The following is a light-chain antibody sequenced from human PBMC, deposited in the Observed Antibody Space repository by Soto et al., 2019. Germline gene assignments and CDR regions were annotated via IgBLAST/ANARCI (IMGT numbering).Light chain of an antibody. J-gene: IGKJ2*01. V-gene: IGKV1-39*01. CDR3: QQSYSSPQMYT. Sequence: DIQMTQSPSSLSASVGDRVTITCRASQSISNSLNWYQQKPGKAPDLLIYAASNLQTGVTSRFTCSRSGTHFTLTISSLQPEDFTTYYCQQSYSSPQMYTFGQGTKLEIK. CDR1: QSISNS. CDR2: AAS.